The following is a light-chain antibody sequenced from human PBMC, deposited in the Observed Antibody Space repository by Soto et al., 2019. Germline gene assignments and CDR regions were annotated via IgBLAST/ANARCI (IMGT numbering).Light chain of an antibody. Sequence: EIVLTQSPGTLSLSPGDRATLSCRASQSLSSNYLAWYHQYPGQAPRLLIFGASSRATGIPDRFSGSGSGTDFTLTISRLEPEDFAVYYCQQYARTFGQGTKVDIK. CDR3: QQYART. CDR1: QSLSSNY. J-gene: IGKJ1*01. V-gene: IGKV3-20*01. CDR2: GAS.